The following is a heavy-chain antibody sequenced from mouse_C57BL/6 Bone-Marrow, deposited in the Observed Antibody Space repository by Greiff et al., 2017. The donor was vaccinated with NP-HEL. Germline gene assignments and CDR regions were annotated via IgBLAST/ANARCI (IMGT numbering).Heavy chain of an antibody. CDR2: SRNKANDYTT. Sequence: EVKLMESGGGLVQSGRSLRLSCATSGFTFSDFYMEWVRQAPGKGLEWIAASRNKANDYTTEYSSSVKGRFIVSRDTSPNILYLRMNDLGAEDTAIYYCARDNWDWYFDVWGTGTTVTVSS. J-gene: IGHJ1*03. V-gene: IGHV7-1*01. CDR1: GFTFSDFY. D-gene: IGHD4-1*01. CDR3: ARDNWDWYFDV.